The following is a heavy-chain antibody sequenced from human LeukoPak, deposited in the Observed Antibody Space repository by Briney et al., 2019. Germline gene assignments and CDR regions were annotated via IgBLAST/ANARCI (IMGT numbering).Heavy chain of an antibody. Sequence: SETLSLTCAVSGGSISSGGYSWSWIRQPPGKGLEWIGYIYYSGSTYYNPSLKSRVTISVDTSKNQFSLKLSSVTAADTAVYYCARGGSSSFLLGETRKFDYWGQGTLVTVSS. CDR1: GGSISSGGYS. D-gene: IGHD6-6*01. V-gene: IGHV4-30-4*07. CDR3: ARGGSSSFLLGETRKFDY. J-gene: IGHJ4*02. CDR2: IYYSGST.